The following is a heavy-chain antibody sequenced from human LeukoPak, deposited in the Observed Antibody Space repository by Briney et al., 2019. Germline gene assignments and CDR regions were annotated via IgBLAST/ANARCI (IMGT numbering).Heavy chain of an antibody. Sequence: GGSLRLSCAASGFTFSSYWMSWVRQAPGKGLEWVANIKPDGSEKYYVDSVKGRFTISRDNAKNSLYLQMNSLRAEDTAVYFCAKGSGWEASYFYYYMDVWGKGTTVTISS. V-gene: IGHV3-7*01. CDR3: AKGSGWEASYFYYYMDV. D-gene: IGHD1-26*01. CDR2: IKPDGSEK. J-gene: IGHJ6*03. CDR1: GFTFSSYW.